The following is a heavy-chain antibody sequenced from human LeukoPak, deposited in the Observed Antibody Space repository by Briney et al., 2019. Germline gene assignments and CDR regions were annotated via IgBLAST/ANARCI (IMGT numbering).Heavy chain of an antibody. CDR1: GFTFSSYA. J-gene: IGHJ4*02. D-gene: IGHD6-13*01. V-gene: IGHV3-30-3*01. CDR2: ISYDGSNK. Sequence: GGSLRLSCAASGFTFSSYAMHWVRQAPGKGLEWVAVISYDGSNKYYADSVKGRFTISRDNSKNTLYLQMNSLRAEDTAVYYCARDPSLAAAGTPYYFDYWGQGTLVTVSS. CDR3: ARDPSLAAAGTPYYFDY.